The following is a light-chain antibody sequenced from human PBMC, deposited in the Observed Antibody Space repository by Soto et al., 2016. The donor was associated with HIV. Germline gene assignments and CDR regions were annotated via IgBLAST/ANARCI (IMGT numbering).Light chain of an antibody. CDR2: AAS. V-gene: IGKV1-NL1*01. Sequence: DIQMTQSPSSLSASVGDRVTITCRASQGISNSLAWYQQKPGKAPKLLLYAASRLESGVPSRFSGSGSGTDYTLTISSLQPEDFATYYCQQYYSISWTFGPRDQGGNQT. CDR1: QGISNS. J-gene: IGKJ1*01. CDR3: QQYYSISWT.